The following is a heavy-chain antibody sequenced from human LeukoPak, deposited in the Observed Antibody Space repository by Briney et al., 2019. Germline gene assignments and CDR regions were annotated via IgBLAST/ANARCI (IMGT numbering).Heavy chain of an antibody. V-gene: IGHV3-74*01. CDR3: ARELPREVTLDY. D-gene: IGHD2-21*02. J-gene: IGHJ4*02. CDR2: INSDGSRT. CDR1: GFTLSSYE. Sequence: GGSLRLSCAASGFTLSSYEMHWVRQAPGKGLVWVSRINSDGSRTGYADSVKGRFTISRDNAKNTLYLQMNSLRAEVTAIYYCARELPREVTLDYWGQGTLVTVSS.